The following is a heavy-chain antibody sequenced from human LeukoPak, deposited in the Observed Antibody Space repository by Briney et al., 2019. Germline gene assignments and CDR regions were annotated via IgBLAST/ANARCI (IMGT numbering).Heavy chain of an antibody. Sequence: SETLSLTCTVSGGSISSGGHYWAWIRQFPGKGLESIGFIHHSGRSRHNPSLKDRVAISVDTSRKQFALKLSSVTAADTAMYYCARGGNRFGGFYFDYWGQGFQVIVSS. J-gene: IGHJ4*02. CDR3: ARGGNRFGGFYFDY. D-gene: IGHD3-10*01. CDR2: IHHSGRS. CDR1: GGSISSGGHY. V-gene: IGHV4-31*03.